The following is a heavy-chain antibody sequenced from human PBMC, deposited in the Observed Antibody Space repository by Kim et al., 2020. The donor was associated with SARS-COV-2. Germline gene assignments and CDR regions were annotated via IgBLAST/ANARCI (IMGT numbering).Heavy chain of an antibody. V-gene: IGHV1-2*06. J-gene: IGHJ4*02. CDR1: GYTFTGYY. CDR3: ARDRSRGGLVDYFDY. CDR2: INPNSGGT. D-gene: IGHD1-26*01. Sequence: ASVKVSCKASGYTFTGYYMHWVRQAPGQGLEWMGRINPNSGGTNYAQKFQGRVTMTRDTSISTAYMELSRLRSDDTAVYYCARDRSRGGLVDYFDYWGQGTLVTVSS.